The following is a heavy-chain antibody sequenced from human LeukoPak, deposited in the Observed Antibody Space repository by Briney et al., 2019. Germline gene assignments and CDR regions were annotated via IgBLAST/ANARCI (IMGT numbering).Heavy chain of an antibody. J-gene: IGHJ6*03. CDR1: GFTFKNYV. D-gene: IGHD5-18*01. V-gene: IGHV3-23*01. CDR3: AKVGYSYGFYYYMDV. Sequence: GGSLRRSCAASGFTFKNYVMTWVRQAPGKGLEWVSALSGTGENYFYADSVKGRFISSRDNSKNTLYLQMNSLRAEDTAVYYCAKVGYSYGFYYYMDVWGKGTTVTVSS. CDR2: LSGTGENY.